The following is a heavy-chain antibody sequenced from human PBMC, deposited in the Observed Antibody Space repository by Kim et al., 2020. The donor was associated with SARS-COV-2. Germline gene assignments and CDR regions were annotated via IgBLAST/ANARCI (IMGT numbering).Heavy chain of an antibody. J-gene: IGHJ4*02. D-gene: IGHD6-19*01. V-gene: IGHV1-18*01. Sequence: ASVKVSCKASGYSFSNLGISWVRQAPGQGLEWMGWISAYNGNTNYTQKFQGRVTLTTDTSASTAYMELRSLTSDDTAVYYCARAGSGWYNYFDYWGQGTL. CDR3: ARAGSGWYNYFDY. CDR1: GYSFSNLG. CDR2: ISAYNGNT.